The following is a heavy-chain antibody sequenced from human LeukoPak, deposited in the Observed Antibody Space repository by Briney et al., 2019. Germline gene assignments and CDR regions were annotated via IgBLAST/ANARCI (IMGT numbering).Heavy chain of an antibody. Sequence: ASVKVSCKASGGTFSSYAISWVRQAPGQGLEWMGGIIPIFGTANYAQKFQGRVTITADKSTSTAYMELSSLRSEDTAVYYCARPRWELLQSLYYFDYWGQGTLVTVSS. V-gene: IGHV1-69*06. CDR2: IIPIFGTA. D-gene: IGHD1-26*01. J-gene: IGHJ4*02. CDR3: ARPRWELLQSLYYFDY. CDR1: GGTFSSYA.